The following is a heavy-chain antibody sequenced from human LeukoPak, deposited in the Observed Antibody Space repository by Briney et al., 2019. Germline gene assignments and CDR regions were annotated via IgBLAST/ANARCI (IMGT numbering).Heavy chain of an antibody. CDR2: INPSGGST. D-gene: IGHD6-13*01. Sequence: ASVKVSCKASGHTFISYYMHWVRQAPGQGLEWMGIINPSGGSTRYAQKFQGRVTMTRDTSTNTVYMELSSLRSEDTAVYYCGIAAAGNYPIDYWGQGTLVTVSS. CDR1: GHTFISYY. V-gene: IGHV1-46*01. CDR3: GIAAAGNYPIDY. J-gene: IGHJ4*02.